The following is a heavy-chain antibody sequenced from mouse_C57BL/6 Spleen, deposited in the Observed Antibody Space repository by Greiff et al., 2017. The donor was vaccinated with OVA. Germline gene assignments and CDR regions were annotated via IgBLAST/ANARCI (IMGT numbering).Heavy chain of an antibody. D-gene: IGHD2-4*01. Sequence: QVQLQQSGPGLVAPSQTLSITCTVSGFSLTSYGVHWVRQPPGKGLEWLVVIWSDGSTTYNSALKYGLSISKDNSKSQVFLKMNSLQTGDTAMYYCAIHDYAEGAWFAYWGQGTQVTGSA. V-gene: IGHV2-6*02. CDR2: IWSDGST. J-gene: IGHJ3*01. CDR1: GFSLTSYG. CDR3: AIHDYAEGAWFAY.